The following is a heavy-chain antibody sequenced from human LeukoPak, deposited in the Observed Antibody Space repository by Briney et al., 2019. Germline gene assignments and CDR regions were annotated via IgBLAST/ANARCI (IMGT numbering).Heavy chain of an antibody. CDR2: IIPIFGTA. V-gene: IGHV1-69*13. CDR3: AREIGSGSYWGPVGY. Sequence: SVKVSCKASGGTFSSYAISWVRQAPGQGLEWMGGIIPIFGTANYAQKFQGRVTITADESTSTAYMELSSLRSEDTAVYYCAREIGSGSYWGPVGYWGQGTLVTVSS. D-gene: IGHD3-10*01. J-gene: IGHJ4*02. CDR1: GGTFSSYA.